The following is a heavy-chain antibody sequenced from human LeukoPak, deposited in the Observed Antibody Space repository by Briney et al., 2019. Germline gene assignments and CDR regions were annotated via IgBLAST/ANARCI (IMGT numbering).Heavy chain of an antibody. CDR3: AKPPHQKKFFFDY. D-gene: IGHD1-14*01. CDR2: ISGSGGST. Sequence: PGGSLRVSCAASGFTFSNYAMSWVRQAPGKGLEWVSAISGSGGSTYYADSVKGRFTISRDNSKNTLYLQMNSLRAEDTAVYYCAKPPHQKKFFFDYWGQGTLVTVSS. CDR1: GFTFSNYA. J-gene: IGHJ4*02. V-gene: IGHV3-23*01.